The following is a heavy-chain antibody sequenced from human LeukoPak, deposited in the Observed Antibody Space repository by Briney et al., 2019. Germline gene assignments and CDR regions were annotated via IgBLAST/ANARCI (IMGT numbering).Heavy chain of an antibody. D-gene: IGHD1-7*01. V-gene: IGHV3-30*02. CDR3: AKDPGTYGLGDVIQH. CDR2: IRFDGSNK. CDR1: GFTFSSYG. J-gene: IGHJ1*01. Sequence: GGSLRLSCAASGFTFSSYGMHWVRQAPGKGLEWVAFIRFDGSNKYYADSVKGRFTISRDNSKNTLYLQMNSLRAEDTAVYYCAKDPGTYGLGDVIQHWGQGTLVTVSS.